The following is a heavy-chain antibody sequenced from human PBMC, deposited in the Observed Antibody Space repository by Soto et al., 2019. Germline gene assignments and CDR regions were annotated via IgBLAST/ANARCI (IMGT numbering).Heavy chain of an antibody. CDR3: AKTVAGDIDN. J-gene: IGHJ4*02. D-gene: IGHD6-19*01. Sequence: GGSLRLSCAASGLTVSRNCMSWVRQAPGKGLEWVSVIYGGGTTQYADSVKGRFIISRDNSKNKLYLQMNSLRAEDTAVYYCAKTVAGDIDNWGQGTLVTVSS. V-gene: IGHV3-66*01. CDR1: GLTVSRNC. CDR2: IYGGGTT.